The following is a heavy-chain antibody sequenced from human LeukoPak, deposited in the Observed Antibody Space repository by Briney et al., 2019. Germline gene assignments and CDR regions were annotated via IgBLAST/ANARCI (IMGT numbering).Heavy chain of an antibody. CDR3: ARRKGPYGSGTYYDS. CDR2: VSWNGAYT. Sequence: GGSLRLSCAASGFPFDDYGMSWVRLALGKGLEWVSGVSWNGAYTEYADSVRGRFTISRDNAKKSLYLQMNSLRVDDTALYYCARRKGPYGSGTYYDSWGQGTPVSVSS. CDR1: GFPFDDYG. J-gene: IGHJ5*01. D-gene: IGHD3-10*01. V-gene: IGHV3-20*04.